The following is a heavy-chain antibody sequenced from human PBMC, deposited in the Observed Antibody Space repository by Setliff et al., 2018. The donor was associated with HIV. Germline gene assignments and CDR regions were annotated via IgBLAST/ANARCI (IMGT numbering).Heavy chain of an antibody. D-gene: IGHD1-26*01. J-gene: IGHJ3*02. Sequence: PSETLSLTCIVSGESISSKNYYWGWIRQPPGKGLEWIGSINYSGSTYYNPSLKSRVTISGDTSKNQFSLNLTSVTAADTAVYYCARLGYSGSLVGAFDIWGQGTMVTVSS. V-gene: IGHV4-39*07. CDR1: GESISSKNYY. CDR2: INYSGST. CDR3: ARLGYSGSLVGAFDI.